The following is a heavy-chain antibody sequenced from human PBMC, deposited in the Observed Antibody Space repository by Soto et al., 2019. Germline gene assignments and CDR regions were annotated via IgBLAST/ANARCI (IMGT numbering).Heavy chain of an antibody. Sequence: ASVKVSCKASGYTFTGYYTHWVRQAPGQGLEWMGWINPNSGGTNYAQKFQGWVTMTRDTSISTAYMELSRLRSDDTAVYYCARSPGWDYDFWSGYYIDYYGMDVWGQGTTVTVSS. J-gene: IGHJ6*02. D-gene: IGHD3-3*01. V-gene: IGHV1-2*04. CDR1: GYTFTGYY. CDR2: INPNSGGT. CDR3: ARSPGWDYDFWSGYYIDYYGMDV.